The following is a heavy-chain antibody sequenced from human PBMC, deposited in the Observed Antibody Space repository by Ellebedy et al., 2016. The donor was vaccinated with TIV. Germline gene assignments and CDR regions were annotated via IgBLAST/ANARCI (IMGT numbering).Heavy chain of an antibody. Sequence: ESLKISCAASGFTFSNAWMSWVRQAPGKGLEWIGYIYYSGSTNYNPSLKSRVTISVDTSKNQFSLKLSSVTAADTAVYYCARGGGSFSDYWGQGTLVTVSS. CDR3: ARGGGSFSDY. CDR2: IYYSGST. V-gene: IGHV4-59*01. J-gene: IGHJ4*02. CDR1: GFTFSNAW. D-gene: IGHD2-15*01.